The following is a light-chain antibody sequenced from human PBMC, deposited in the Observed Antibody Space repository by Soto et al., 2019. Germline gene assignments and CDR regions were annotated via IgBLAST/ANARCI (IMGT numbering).Light chain of an antibody. V-gene: IGKV3-20*01. CDR2: GAS. J-gene: IGKJ2*01. CDR1: QSVSSSY. Sequence: IVLTQSPGTLSLSPGERATLSCRASQSVSSSYLAWYQQKPGQAPMLLIYGASSRATGIPDRFSGSGSGTDFTLTISRLEPEDFAVYYCQQYGSSPTFGQGTKLEIK. CDR3: QQYGSSPT.